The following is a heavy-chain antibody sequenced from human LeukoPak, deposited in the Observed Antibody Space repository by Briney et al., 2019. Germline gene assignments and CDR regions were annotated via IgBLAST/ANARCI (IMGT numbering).Heavy chain of an antibody. CDR3: ARQTGSGLFILP. D-gene: IGHD3/OR15-3a*01. Sequence: PSETLSLTCTVSGVSISSSHSYWGWIRQPPGKGLEWIGSIYYSGNTYYNASLKSQVSISIDTSKNQFSLRLTSVTAADTAVYYCARQTGSGLFILPGGQGTLVTVSS. V-gene: IGHV4-39*01. CDR2: IYYSGNT. CDR1: GVSISSSHSY. J-gene: IGHJ4*02.